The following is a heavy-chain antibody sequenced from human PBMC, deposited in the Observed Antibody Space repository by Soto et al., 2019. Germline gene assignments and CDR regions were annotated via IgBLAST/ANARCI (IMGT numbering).Heavy chain of an antibody. J-gene: IGHJ6*03. CDR2: IYYSGST. D-gene: IGHD3-3*01. CDR3: ARGTYTDFWSGYTEEYYYCYMDI. Sequence: SETLSLTCPVSGGSISSSSYYWGWIRQPPGEGLEWIGSIYYSGSTYYNPSLKSRVTISVDTSKNQFSLKLSSVTAADTAVYYCARGTYTDFWSGYTEEYYYCYMDIWGKGTTVTVSS. CDR1: GGSISSSSYY. V-gene: IGHV4-39*01.